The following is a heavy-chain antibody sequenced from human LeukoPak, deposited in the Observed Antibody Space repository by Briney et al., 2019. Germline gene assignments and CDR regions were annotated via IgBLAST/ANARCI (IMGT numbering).Heavy chain of an antibody. CDR3: AKGRASTVVTPGDY. V-gene: IGHV3-9*01. CDR1: GFTFDDYA. Sequence: PGGSLRLSCAASGFTFDDYAMHWVRQGPRKGLEWVSGISWNSGTIGYADSVKGRFTISRDNAKNSLYLQMNSLRAEDTALYLCAKGRASTVVTPGDYWGQGTLVTVSS. CDR2: ISWNSGTI. D-gene: IGHD4-23*01. J-gene: IGHJ4*02.